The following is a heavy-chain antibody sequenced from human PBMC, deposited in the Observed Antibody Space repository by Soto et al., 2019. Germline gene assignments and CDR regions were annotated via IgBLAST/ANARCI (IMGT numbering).Heavy chain of an antibody. CDR3: ARDRRWFDP. V-gene: IGHV4-61*01. CDR1: VGSVSSGSYY. J-gene: IGHJ5*02. CDR2: IYYSGST. Sequence: SETLSLTCTVSVGSVSSGSYYWSWIRQPPGKGLEWIGYIYYSGSTNYNPSLKSRVTISVDTSKNQFSLKLSSVTAADTAVYYCARDRRWFDPWGQGTLVTVSS.